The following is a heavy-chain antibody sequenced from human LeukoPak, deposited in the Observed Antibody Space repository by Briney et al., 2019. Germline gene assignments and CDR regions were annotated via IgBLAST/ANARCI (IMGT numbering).Heavy chain of an antibody. Sequence: GGSLRLTCAASGFTVDSNYLSWVRQAPGKGLEWVSTIYTGGNTYYAASVKGRFTISRDFSKNTVFLHMNSLRAEDTAMYYCARGDDSGYYDYFDYWGQGALVTVSS. V-gene: IGHV3-53*01. D-gene: IGHD3-22*01. J-gene: IGHJ4*02. CDR1: GFTVDSNY. CDR3: ARGDDSGYYDYFDY. CDR2: IYTGGNT.